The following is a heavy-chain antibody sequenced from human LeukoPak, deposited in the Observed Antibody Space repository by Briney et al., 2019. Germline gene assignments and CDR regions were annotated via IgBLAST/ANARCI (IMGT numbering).Heavy chain of an antibody. CDR3: ARDAAAGPALIDY. V-gene: IGHV3-23*01. D-gene: IGHD6-13*01. Sequence: GGSLRLSCAASGFTFSNHAMTWVRQAPGEGLEWVSAISGSGGSTYYADSVKGRFTISRDNSKNTLYLQMNSLRAEDTAVYYCARDAAAGPALIDYWGQGTLVTVSS. CDR1: GFTFSNHA. J-gene: IGHJ4*02. CDR2: ISGSGGST.